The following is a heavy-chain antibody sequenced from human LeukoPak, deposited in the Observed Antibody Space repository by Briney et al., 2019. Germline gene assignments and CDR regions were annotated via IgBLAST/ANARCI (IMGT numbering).Heavy chain of an antibody. CDR2: INHSGST. Sequence: SETLSLTCTVYGGSFSGYYWSWIRQPPGKGLEWIGEINHSGSTNYNPSLKSRVTISVDTSKNQFSLKLSSVTAADTAVYYCARDSSPTQYWGQGTLVTVSS. J-gene: IGHJ4*02. V-gene: IGHV4-34*01. CDR1: GGSFSGYY. CDR3: ARDSSPTQY.